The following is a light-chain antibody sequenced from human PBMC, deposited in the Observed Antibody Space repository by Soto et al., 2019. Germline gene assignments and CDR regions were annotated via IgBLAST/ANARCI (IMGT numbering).Light chain of an antibody. CDR1: PSVGSK. Sequence: EIVLTQSPGTLSLSPGERATLSCRASPSVGSKLAWYRQTPGQPPRLLIYGASTRATDTPARFSGSGAGTDFTLIISRLEPVDFAVYYCQQYGSSFATFGQGTQVE. V-gene: IGKV3-20*01. J-gene: IGKJ1*01. CDR2: GAS. CDR3: QQYGSSFAT.